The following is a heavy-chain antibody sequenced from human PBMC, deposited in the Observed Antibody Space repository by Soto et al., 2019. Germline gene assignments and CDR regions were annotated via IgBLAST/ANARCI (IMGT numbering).Heavy chain of an antibody. CDR3: AHRGWLRNFDY. J-gene: IGHJ4*02. V-gene: IGHV2-5*02. D-gene: IGHD5-12*01. Sequence: QITLKESGPTLVKPTQTLTLTCTFSGFSLSTSGVGVGWIRQPPGKALEWLALIYWDDDKRYSPSLKSRLTITKDTSKHQVVHTMTNMDPVDTATYYCAHRGWLRNFDYWGQGTLVTVSS. CDR1: GFSLSTSGVG. CDR2: IYWDDDK.